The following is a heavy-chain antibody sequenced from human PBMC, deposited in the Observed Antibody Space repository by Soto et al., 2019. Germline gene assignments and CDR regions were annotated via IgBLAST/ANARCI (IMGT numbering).Heavy chain of an antibody. Sequence: ASVKVSCKASEYTFTSYYMHWVRQAPGQGLEWMGIINPSGGSTSYAQKFQGRVTMTRDTSTSTVYMELSSLRSEDTAVYYCARSPTYYYDSSGYHFDYWGQGTLVTVSS. D-gene: IGHD3-22*01. CDR1: EYTFTSYY. CDR2: INPSGGST. CDR3: ARSPTYYYDSSGYHFDY. V-gene: IGHV1-46*01. J-gene: IGHJ4*02.